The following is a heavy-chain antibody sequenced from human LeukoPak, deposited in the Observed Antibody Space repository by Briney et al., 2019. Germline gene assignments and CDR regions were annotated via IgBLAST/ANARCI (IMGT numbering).Heavy chain of an antibody. D-gene: IGHD3-9*01. CDR1: GFTFSSCS. V-gene: IGHV3-21*01. Sequence: GGSLRLSCAASGFTFSSCSMNWVRQAPGKGLEWVSSISSSSSYIYYADSVKGRFTISRDNAKNSLYLQMNSLRAEDTAVYYCARDQELRYFDWLRANYYYYYGMDVWGQGTTVTVSS. CDR3: ARDQELRYFDWLRANYYYYYGMDV. J-gene: IGHJ6*02. CDR2: ISSSSSYI.